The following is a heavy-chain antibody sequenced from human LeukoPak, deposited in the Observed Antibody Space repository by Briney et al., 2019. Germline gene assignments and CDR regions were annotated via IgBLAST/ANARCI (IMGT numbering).Heavy chain of an antibody. J-gene: IGHJ4*02. Sequence: ASVKVSCKASGYTFSDYYMHWVRQAPGRGLEWMGWINPKRGGTTYAEKFRGRVTMTRDTSITTAYMELSRLRSDDTAMYYCARGLDFGGNGYYFDCWGQGTLVTVSS. V-gene: IGHV1-2*02. CDR2: INPKRGGT. D-gene: IGHD4-23*01. CDR3: ARGLDFGGNGYYFDC. CDR1: GYTFSDYY.